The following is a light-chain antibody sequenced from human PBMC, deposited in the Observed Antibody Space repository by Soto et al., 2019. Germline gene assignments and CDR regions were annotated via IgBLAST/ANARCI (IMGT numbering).Light chain of an antibody. J-gene: IGKJ1*01. V-gene: IGKV1-6*01. CDR2: AAS. Sequence: IKMTQSPSSLSASVGDRVTITCRASQSIGSYLNWYRQKPGKAPELLIYAASTLQSGVPSRFSGSGSGADFTLTIRSLQPEDSATYYCLHDYSYPRTFGQGTRVDIK. CDR3: LHDYSYPRT. CDR1: QSIGSY.